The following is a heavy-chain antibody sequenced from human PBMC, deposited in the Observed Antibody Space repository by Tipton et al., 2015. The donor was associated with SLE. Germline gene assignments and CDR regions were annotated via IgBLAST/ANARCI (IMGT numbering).Heavy chain of an antibody. CDR1: GASISSSSYY. CDR2: IYYSGST. J-gene: IGHJ5*02. Sequence: TLSLTCTVSGASISSSSYYWGWIRQPPGKGLEWIGSIYYSGSTYYNPSLKSRVTISVDTSKNQFSLKLSSVTAADTAVYYCARRREAGWFDPWGQGTLVTVSS. CDR3: ARRREAGWFDP. D-gene: IGHD1-26*01. V-gene: IGHV4-39*07.